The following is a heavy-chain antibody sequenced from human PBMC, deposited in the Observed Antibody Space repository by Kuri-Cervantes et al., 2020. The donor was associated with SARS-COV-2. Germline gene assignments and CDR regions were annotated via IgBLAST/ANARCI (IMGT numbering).Heavy chain of an antibody. CDR2: INPNSGGT. Sequence: ASVKVSCKASGDTVNTYGFTWVRQAPGQGLEWMGWINPNSGGTNYAQKFQGWVTMTRDTSLTTAYMELTRLTSDDSAVYFCARGEAARGLMVVFKWRGAGPLHFWGQGTLVTVSS. CDR3: ARGEAARGLMVVFKWRGAGPLHF. CDR1: GDTVNTYG. D-gene: IGHD3-10*01. V-gene: IGHV1-2*04. J-gene: IGHJ4*02.